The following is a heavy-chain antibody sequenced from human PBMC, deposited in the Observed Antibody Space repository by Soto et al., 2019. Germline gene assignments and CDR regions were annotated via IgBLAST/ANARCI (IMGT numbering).Heavy chain of an antibody. Sequence: GASLKISCKGSGHFFSNYLICWVRQMPGKGLVWMGISYPGDSDTRYSPSFQGQVTITVDKPINTAYLQWRRLKASDTAIYYCARQRLWGTSGYYYFENWGQGTPVTVSS. CDR3: ARQRLWGTSGYYYFEN. D-gene: IGHD3-22*01. CDR2: SYPGDSDT. J-gene: IGHJ4*02. CDR1: GHFFSNYL. V-gene: IGHV5-51*01.